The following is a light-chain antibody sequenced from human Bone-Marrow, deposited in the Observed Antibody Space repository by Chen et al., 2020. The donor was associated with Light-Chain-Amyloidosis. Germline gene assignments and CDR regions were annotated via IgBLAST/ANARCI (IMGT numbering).Light chain of an antibody. CDR1: NIGSTS. CDR3: QVWDRSSDRPV. Sequence: SYVLTQPSSVPVAPGQTATIACGGNNIGSTSVHWYQQTPGLAPLLVVYDDSDRPSGIPERLSGSNSGNTATLTISRVEAGDEADYYCQVWDRSSDRPVFGGGTKLTVL. J-gene: IGLJ3*02. V-gene: IGLV3-21*02. CDR2: DDS.